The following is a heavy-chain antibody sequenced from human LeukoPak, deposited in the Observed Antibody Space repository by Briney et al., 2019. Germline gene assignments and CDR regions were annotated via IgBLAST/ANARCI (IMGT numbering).Heavy chain of an antibody. CDR1: GGSISSYY. Sequence: SETLSLTCTVSGGSISSYYRSWIRQPPGKGLEWIGYIYTSGSTNYNPSVKSRVTISVDTSKNQFSLKLSSVTAADTAVYYCARQLRWLYFDYWGQGTLVTVSS. CDR2: IYTSGST. CDR3: ARQLRWLYFDY. D-gene: IGHD5-24*01. V-gene: IGHV4-4*09. J-gene: IGHJ4*02.